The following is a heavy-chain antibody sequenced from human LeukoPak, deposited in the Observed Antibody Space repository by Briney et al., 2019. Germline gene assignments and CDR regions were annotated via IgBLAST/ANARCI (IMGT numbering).Heavy chain of an antibody. CDR3: ARGYYYGTGPTAV. V-gene: IGHV3-11*01. Sequence: GRSLRLSCAASGFTFNDYYMNWVRQAPGKGLEWVSYISSSGTTIFYADSVKGRFTICRDNAKNSLYLQVNRLRSEDTAVYYCARGYYYGTGPTAVWGQGTLVTVSS. D-gene: IGHD3-10*01. J-gene: IGHJ4*02. CDR2: ISSSGTTI. CDR1: GFTFNDYY.